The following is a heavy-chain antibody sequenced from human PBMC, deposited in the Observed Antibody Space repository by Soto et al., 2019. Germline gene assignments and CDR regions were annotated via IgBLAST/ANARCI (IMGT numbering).Heavy chain of an antibody. CDR3: TTSIAAADMRWYYFDY. CDR1: GFTFSNAW. J-gene: IGHJ4*02. CDR2: IKSKTDGGTT. D-gene: IGHD6-13*01. Sequence: GGSLRLSCAASGFTFSNAWMSWVRQAPGKGLEWVGRIKSKTDGGTTDYAAPVKGRFTISRDDSKNTLYLQMNSLKTEDTAVYYCTTSIAAADMRWYYFDYWGQGTLVTVSS. V-gene: IGHV3-15*01.